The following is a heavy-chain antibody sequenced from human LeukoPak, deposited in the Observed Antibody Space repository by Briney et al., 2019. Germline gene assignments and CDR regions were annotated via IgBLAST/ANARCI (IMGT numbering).Heavy chain of an antibody. D-gene: IGHD3-10*01. CDR2: ISVYNANT. V-gene: IGHV1-18*01. Sequence: ASVKVSCKASGYTFTNYGISWVRQAPGQRLEWMGWISVYNANTNYAQKLQGRVTMTTDTSTSTTYMELRSLSSDDTAIYYCARDSYYYGTYYLDYWGQGTLVTVSS. J-gene: IGHJ4*02. CDR1: GYTFTNYG. CDR3: ARDSYYYGTYYLDY.